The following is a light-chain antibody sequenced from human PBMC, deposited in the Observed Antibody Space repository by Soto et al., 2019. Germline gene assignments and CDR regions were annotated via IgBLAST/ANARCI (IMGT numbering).Light chain of an antibody. Sequence: QSALTQPRSVSGSPGQSVTISCTGTSSDVGGYNYVSWYQQHPGKAPKLMIYDVSQRPSGVPDRISGSKSGNTASLTISGLQAEDEADYYCCSYAGSHFLFGGGTKLTVL. J-gene: IGLJ2*01. CDR2: DVS. V-gene: IGLV2-11*01. CDR1: SSDVGGYNY. CDR3: CSYAGSHFL.